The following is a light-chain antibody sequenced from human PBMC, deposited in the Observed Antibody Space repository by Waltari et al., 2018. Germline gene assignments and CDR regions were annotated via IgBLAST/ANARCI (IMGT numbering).Light chain of an antibody. CDR2: EAT. CDR3: LEHDNFPTHT. J-gene: IGKJ2*01. Sequence: ETTPPRSPAFMSATRTDKFNISCRASQDIDDEMNWYQQKPGEGAIFINQEATTLVPGIPPRFSGSGYGTDFTLTINNIQSEDVASYFCLEHDNFPTHTFGQGTKLEIK. V-gene: IGKV5-2*01. CDR1: QDIDDE.